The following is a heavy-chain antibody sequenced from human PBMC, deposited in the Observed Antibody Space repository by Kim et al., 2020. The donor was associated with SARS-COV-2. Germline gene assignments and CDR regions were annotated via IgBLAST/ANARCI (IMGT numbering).Heavy chain of an antibody. CDR3: ARSPLYTGSYYRSYYYGMDV. CDR1: GYTFNNYY. D-gene: IGHD1-26*01. Sequence: ASVKVSCKASGYTFNNYYIHWVRQAPGQGLECMGIINPSGGSTSYAQKLQGRVTMTRDTSTSTVYMELSSLRSEDTAMYYCARSPLYTGSYYRSYYYGMDVWGQETTVTVSS. V-gene: IGHV1-46*02. J-gene: IGHJ6*02. CDR2: INPSGGST.